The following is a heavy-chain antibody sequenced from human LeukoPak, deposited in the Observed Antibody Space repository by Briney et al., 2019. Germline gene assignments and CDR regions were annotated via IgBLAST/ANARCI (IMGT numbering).Heavy chain of an antibody. J-gene: IGHJ4*02. CDR1: GFIFSNYA. D-gene: IGHD1-14*01. V-gene: IGHV3-64*04. Sequence: PGGSLRLSCSASGFIFSNYAMHWVRQAPGKGLEYVSVISSNGGSTYYADSVKGRFTISRDNSKNTVYLQMNSLRPEDTAVYYCARSQGSTYNPRSGFDYWGQGTLVTVSS. CDR3: ARSQGSTYNPRSGFDY. CDR2: ISSNGGST.